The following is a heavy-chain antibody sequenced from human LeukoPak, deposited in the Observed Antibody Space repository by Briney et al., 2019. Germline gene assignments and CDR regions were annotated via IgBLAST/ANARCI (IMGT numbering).Heavy chain of an antibody. CDR1: GGSISSGSYY. V-gene: IGHV4-61*02. Sequence: SQTLSLTCTVSGGSISSGSYYWSWIRQPAGKGLEWIGRIYTSGSTNYNPSLKSRVTISVDTSKNQFSLKLSSVTATDTAVYYCARGRAYFDWGQGTLVTVSS. J-gene: IGHJ4*02. CDR3: ARGRAYFD. D-gene: IGHD3-9*01. CDR2: IYTSGST.